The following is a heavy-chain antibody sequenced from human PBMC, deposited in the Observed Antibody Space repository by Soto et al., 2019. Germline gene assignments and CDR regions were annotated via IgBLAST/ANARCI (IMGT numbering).Heavy chain of an antibody. CDR2: IRPGGDRT. D-gene: IGHD1-26*01. CDR1: GFRFRTRA. CDR3: TTHEEGAPWAGGFDS. J-gene: IGHJ5*01. V-gene: IGHV3-23*01. Sequence: GGSLRLSCAASGFRFRTRAMSWVRQAPGKGLEWVASIRPGGDRTYYADSVKGRFAVSRDNSNVTLYLQMDSLRVEDTAIYYCTTHEEGAPWAGGFDSWGQGTLVTVSS.